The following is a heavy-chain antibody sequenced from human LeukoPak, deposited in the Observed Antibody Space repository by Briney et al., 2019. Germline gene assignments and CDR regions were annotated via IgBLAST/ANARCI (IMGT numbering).Heavy chain of an antibody. Sequence: GGSLRLSCAASGFTSNTHGMRWVRQAPGKGLEWVAAIWFDGSVKHYSDAVKGRFTISRDNSLDTLYLQMNSLRVEDTAMYYCAKDTAIQFLEPAFWGQGTLVTVSS. J-gene: IGHJ4*02. CDR2: IWFDGSVK. CDR3: AKDTAIQFLEPAF. V-gene: IGHV3-33*06. D-gene: IGHD3-3*01. CDR1: GFTSNTHG.